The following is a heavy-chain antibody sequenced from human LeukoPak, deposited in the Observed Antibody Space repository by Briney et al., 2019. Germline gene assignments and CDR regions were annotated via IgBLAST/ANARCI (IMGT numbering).Heavy chain of an antibody. CDR1: GFTFSTNT. CDR3: AFRGFAI. V-gene: IGHV3-48*01. J-gene: IGHJ3*02. CDR2: ISDSSTTI. Sequence: GGSLRLSCAASGFTFSTNTMNWVRQAPGKGLEWLSYISDSSTTIYYADSVKGRFTISRDDAKNSLFLQMNSLRAEDTAVYYCAFRGFAIWGQGTMVTVSS. D-gene: IGHD2/OR15-2a*01.